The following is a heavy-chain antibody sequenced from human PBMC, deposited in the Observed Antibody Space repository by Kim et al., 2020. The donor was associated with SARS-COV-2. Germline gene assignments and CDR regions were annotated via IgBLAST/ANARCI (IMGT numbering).Heavy chain of an antibody. Sequence: GGSLRLSCVGSGFTFSTSAMTWVRQAPGKGLECVSGINGGGDRTDYADSVTGRFTISRDNSKNTVYLQMNSLRADDTAVYYCAKDKFSSRWNEYFHHWGRGTLVTVSS. CDR1: GFTFSTSA. CDR2: INGGGDRT. D-gene: IGHD6-13*01. J-gene: IGHJ1*01. V-gene: IGHV3-23*01. CDR3: AKDKFSSRWNEYFHH.